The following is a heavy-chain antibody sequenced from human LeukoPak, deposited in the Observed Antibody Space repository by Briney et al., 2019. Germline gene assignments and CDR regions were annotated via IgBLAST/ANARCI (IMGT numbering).Heavy chain of an antibody. CDR2: LSGSGVNT. Sequence: GGSLRLSCAASGFTFGSYGMSWVRQAPGKGLEWVSALSGSGVNTDYADSVKGRFTISRDNSKHTLYLQMNSLRPEDTAIYYCAKFPSSHIVVVVAATWGQGTLVTVSS. CDR3: AKFPSSHIVVVVAAT. D-gene: IGHD2-15*01. J-gene: IGHJ5*02. CDR1: GFTFGSYG. V-gene: IGHV3-23*01.